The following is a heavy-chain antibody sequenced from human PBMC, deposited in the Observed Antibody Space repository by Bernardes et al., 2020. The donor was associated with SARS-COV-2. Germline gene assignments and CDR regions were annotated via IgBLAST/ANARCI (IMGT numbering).Heavy chain of an antibody. D-gene: IGHD3-10*01. CDR3: ARAVHYYYGSGSYVPYYYYGMDV. CDR2: ISYDGSNK. V-gene: IGHV3-30-3*01. CDR1: GFTFSSYA. Sequence: GGSLRLSCAASGFTFSSYAMHWVRQAPGKGLEWVAVISYDGSNKYYADSVKGRFTISRDNSKNTLYLQMNSLRAEDTAAYYCARAVHYYYGSGSYVPYYYYGMDVWGQGTTVTVSS. J-gene: IGHJ6*02.